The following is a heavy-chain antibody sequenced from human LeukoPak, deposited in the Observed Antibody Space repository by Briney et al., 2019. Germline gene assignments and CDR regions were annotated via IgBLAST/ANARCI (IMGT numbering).Heavy chain of an antibody. CDR2: IYYSGST. J-gene: IGHJ5*02. CDR1: GGSISSSSYY. V-gene: IGHV4-39*07. Sequence: SETLSLTCTVSGGSISSSSYYWGWIRQPPGKGLEWIGSIYYSGSTYYNPSLKSRVTISVDTSKNQFSLKLSSVTAADTAVYYCARDSGNDSSGLVGWFDPWGQGTLVTVSS. CDR3: ARDSGNDSSGLVGWFDP. D-gene: IGHD3-22*01.